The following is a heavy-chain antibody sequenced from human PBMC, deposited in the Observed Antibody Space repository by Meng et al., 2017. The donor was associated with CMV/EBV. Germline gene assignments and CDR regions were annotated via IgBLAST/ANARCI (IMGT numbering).Heavy chain of an antibody. CDR3: ARVIVVPAAIPLYYYYGMDV. CDR1: GYTFTGYY. CDR2: IIPIFGTA. V-gene: IGHV1-69*05. Sequence: SVKVSCKASGYTFTGYYMHWLRQAPGQGLEWMGGIIPIFGTANYAQKFQGRVTITTDESTSTAYMELSSLRSEDTAVYYCARVIVVPAAIPLYYYYGMDVWGQGTTVTVSS. D-gene: IGHD2-2*02. J-gene: IGHJ6*02.